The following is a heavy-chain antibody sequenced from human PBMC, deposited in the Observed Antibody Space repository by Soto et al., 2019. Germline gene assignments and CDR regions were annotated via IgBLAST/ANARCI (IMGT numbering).Heavy chain of an antibody. Sequence: PSETLSLTCAVSGGSISSGGYSWSWIRQPPGKGLEWIGYIYHSGSTYYNPSLKSRVTISVDRSKNQFSLKLSSVTAADTAVYYCAREYDYIWGSYRPRYFDYWGQGTLVTVSS. J-gene: IGHJ4*02. CDR2: IYHSGST. CDR1: GGSISSGGYS. D-gene: IGHD3-16*02. CDR3: AREYDYIWGSYRPRYFDY. V-gene: IGHV4-30-2*01.